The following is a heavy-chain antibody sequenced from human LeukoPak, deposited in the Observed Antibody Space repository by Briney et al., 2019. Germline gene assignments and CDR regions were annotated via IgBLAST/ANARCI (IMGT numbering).Heavy chain of an antibody. CDR3: AREVYIAVAGREVEDC. CDR1: GFTFSSYW. V-gene: IGHV3-7*01. J-gene: IGHJ4*02. Sequence: GGSLRLSCAASGFTFSSYWMSWVRQAPGKGLEWVANIKQDGSEKYYVDSVKGRFTISRDNAKNSLYLQMNSLRAEDTAVYYCAREVYIAVAGREVEDCWGQGTLVTVSS. CDR2: IKQDGSEK. D-gene: IGHD6-19*01.